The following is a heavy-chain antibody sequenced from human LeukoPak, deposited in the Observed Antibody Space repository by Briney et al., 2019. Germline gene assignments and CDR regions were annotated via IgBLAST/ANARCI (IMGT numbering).Heavy chain of an antibody. CDR3: ARAGSGSYYYFDY. D-gene: IGHD1-26*01. CDR1: GFTFSSYG. Sequence: GRSLRLSCAASGFTFSSYGMHWVRQAPGKGLEWVAVISYDGSNKYYADSVKGRFTISRDNSKNTLYLQMNSLRAEDTAVYYCARAGSGSYYYFDYWGQGTLVTVSS. V-gene: IGHV3-30*03. CDR2: ISYDGSNK. J-gene: IGHJ4*02.